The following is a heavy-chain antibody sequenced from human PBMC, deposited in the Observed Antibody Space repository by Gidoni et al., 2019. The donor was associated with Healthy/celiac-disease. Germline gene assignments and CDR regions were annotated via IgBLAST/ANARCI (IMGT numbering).Heavy chain of an antibody. CDR1: GYTFTSSY. V-gene: IGHV1-46*01. Sequence: QVQLVQSGAEVKKPGASVKVSCKASGYTFTSSYMHWVRQAPGQGLEWMGIINPGGGSTSYAQKFQGRGTMTRDTSTSTVYMELSSLRSEDTAVYYCARGQQLVPYCPVYHYYYGMDVWGQGTTVTVSS. CDR2: INPGGGST. D-gene: IGHD6-13*01. CDR3: ARGQQLVPYCPVYHYYYGMDV. J-gene: IGHJ6*02.